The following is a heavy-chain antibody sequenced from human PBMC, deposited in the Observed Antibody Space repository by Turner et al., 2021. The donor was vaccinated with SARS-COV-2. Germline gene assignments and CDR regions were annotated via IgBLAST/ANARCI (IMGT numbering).Heavy chain of an antibody. V-gene: IGHV4-39*01. D-gene: IGHD4-4*01. J-gene: IGHJ6*03. Sequence: QLHLQESGPGRVKPSETLSLTCSVSGGSISSSCYYWGWIRQTPGKGPEWIGSVYYRGNTYYNPSLDSRVTISVDTSNNQFSLKLNTVTAADTAVYYCARVKSTVTTYYYYYMDVWGKGTTVTVSS. CDR3: ARVKSTVTTYYYYYMDV. CDR2: VYYRGNT. CDR1: GGSISSSCYY.